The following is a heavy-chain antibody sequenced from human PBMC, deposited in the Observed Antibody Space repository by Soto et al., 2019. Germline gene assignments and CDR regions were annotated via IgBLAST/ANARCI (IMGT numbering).Heavy chain of an antibody. Sequence: GESLKISCQAFEYSFRIYWISWVRQKPGGGLEWMGRVDPNDSFATYSPSFEGHVSISVDKSTNIVYLQWRSLRASDTATYYCARHQSGSGNSHFDFWGQGPPVTVSS. CDR2: VDPNDSFA. V-gene: IGHV5-10-1*01. D-gene: IGHD3-10*01. CDR3: ARHQSGSGNSHFDF. J-gene: IGHJ4*02. CDR1: EYSFRIYW.